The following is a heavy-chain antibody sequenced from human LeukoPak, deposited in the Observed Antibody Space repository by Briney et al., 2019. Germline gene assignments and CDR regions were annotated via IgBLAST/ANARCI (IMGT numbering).Heavy chain of an antibody. Sequence: ASVKVSCKASGYTFTSYYMHCVRQAPGQGLEWMGIINPSGGSTSYAQKFQGRVTMTRDTSTSTVYMELSSLRSEDTAVYYWARYLIMITFGGGLVYWGQGSLVTVSS. D-gene: IGHD3-16*01. CDR1: GYTFTSYY. J-gene: IGHJ4*02. CDR3: ARYLIMITFGGGLVY. V-gene: IGHV1-46*03. CDR2: INPSGGST.